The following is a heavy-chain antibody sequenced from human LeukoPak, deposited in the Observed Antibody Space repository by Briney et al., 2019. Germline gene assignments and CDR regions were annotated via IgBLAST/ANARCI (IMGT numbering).Heavy chain of an antibody. J-gene: IGHJ4*02. CDR3: AKYFVYYGSVSYDY. V-gene: IGHV3-23*01. Sequence: GGSLRLSCAASGFTFSSYAMSWVRQAPGKGLEWVSAISGSGGSTYYADSVKGRFTISRDNSKNTLYLQMNSLRAEDTAVYYCAKYFVYYGSVSYDYWGQGTLVTVSS. CDR1: GFTFSSYA. CDR2: ISGSGGST. D-gene: IGHD3-10*01.